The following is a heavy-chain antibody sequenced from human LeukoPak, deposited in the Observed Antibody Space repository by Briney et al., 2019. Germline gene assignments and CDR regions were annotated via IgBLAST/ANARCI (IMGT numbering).Heavy chain of an antibody. J-gene: IGHJ4*02. CDR1: GFTFSSYE. D-gene: IGHD2-15*01. Sequence: GGSLRLSCAASGFTFSSYELNWVRQAPGKGLEWVSYISRSGSTINYADSVKGRFTMSRDNAKNSLDLHMNSLRAEDTAVYYCAREIIGSCFPFDYWGQGTLVTVSS. CDR3: AREIIGSCFPFDY. CDR2: ISRSGSTI. V-gene: IGHV3-48*03.